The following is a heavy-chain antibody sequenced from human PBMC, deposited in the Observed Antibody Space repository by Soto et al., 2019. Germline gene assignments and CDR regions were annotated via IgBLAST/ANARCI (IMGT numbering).Heavy chain of an antibody. J-gene: IGHJ4*02. V-gene: IGHV1-69*06. CDR2: IIPIFGTA. CDR3: ARAEVAARPFDY. CDR1: GGTFSSYA. Sequence: QVQLVQSGAEVKKPGSSVKVSCKASGGTFSSYAISWVRQAPGQGLEWMGGIIPIFGTANYAQKFQGRVTIPADKSTSTAYMELSRLRSEDTAVYYCARAEVAARPFDYWGQGTLVTVSS. D-gene: IGHD6-6*01.